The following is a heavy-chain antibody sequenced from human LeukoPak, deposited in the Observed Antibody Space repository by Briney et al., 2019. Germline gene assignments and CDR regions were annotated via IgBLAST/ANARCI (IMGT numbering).Heavy chain of an antibody. J-gene: IGHJ3*02. CDR3: ARLAYYDSSFSI. CDR2: INPNSGGT. Sequence: ASVKVSCKASGYTFTGYYMHWVRQAPGQGLEWMGWINPNSGGTNYAQKFQGRVTMTRDTSISTAYMELSRLRSDDTAVYYCARLAYYDSSFSIWGQGTRVTVSS. V-gene: IGHV1-2*02. D-gene: IGHD3-22*01. CDR1: GYTFTGYY.